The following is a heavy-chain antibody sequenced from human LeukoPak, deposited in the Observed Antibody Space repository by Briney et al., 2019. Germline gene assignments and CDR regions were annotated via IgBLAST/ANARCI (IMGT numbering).Heavy chain of an antibody. D-gene: IGHD3-22*01. J-gene: IGHJ6*03. V-gene: IGHV4-34*01. Sequence: SETLFLTCAVYGGSFSGYHWTWIRQSPGKGLEWIGDINPSASTYCNPSLKSRLTISVDTSKNQFSLKLRSVTAADTAVYYCARGRHDITMIVVVMTSVSYYLDVWGKGTTVTVS. CDR1: GGSFSGYH. CDR2: INPSAST. CDR3: ARGRHDITMIVVVMTSVSYYLDV.